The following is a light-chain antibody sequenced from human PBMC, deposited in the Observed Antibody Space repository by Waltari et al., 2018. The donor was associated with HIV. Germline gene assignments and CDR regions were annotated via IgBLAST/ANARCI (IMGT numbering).Light chain of an antibody. CDR2: NDV. CDR1: SSNIGGNS. J-gene: IGLJ3*02. V-gene: IGLV1-44*01. Sequence: QSVLTQPPSASGSPGQTVKISCSGNSSNIGGNSVNWYQQFPGSTPKLLMYNDVELPSGVPDRFSGSKSGTSASLAISGLQSDDESDYYCSTWDDSLTGVVFGGGTKLTVL. CDR3: STWDDSLTGVV.